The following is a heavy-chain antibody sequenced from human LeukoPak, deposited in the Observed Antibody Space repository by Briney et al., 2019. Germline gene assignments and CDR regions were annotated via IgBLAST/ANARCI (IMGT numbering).Heavy chain of an antibody. V-gene: IGHV3-7*01. CDR1: GFTLKNYW. Sequence: GGSLRLSCAASGFTLKNYWMSWVRQDPGKGLEWVAKIKHDGSEKQYVDSVKGRFTISGDNAKNSLYLEMNILRAEDTAVYYCARDRDASTLGLFDLWGQGTLVTVSS. CDR3: ARDRDASTLGLFDL. J-gene: IGHJ4*02. CDR2: IKHDGSEK. D-gene: IGHD2-21*01.